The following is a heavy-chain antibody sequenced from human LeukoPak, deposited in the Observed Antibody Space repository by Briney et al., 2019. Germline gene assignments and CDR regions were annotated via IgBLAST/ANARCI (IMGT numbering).Heavy chain of an antibody. Sequence: SETLSLTCTVSGSSISPYYWSWIRQSPGKGLEWIGCIHYSGSTIYNPSLKSRVSISVDTSKNQFSLKLSSATAADTAVYYCAGPTSSGWHGDFDYWGQGTLVTVSS. CDR3: AGPTSSGWHGDFDY. CDR2: IHYSGST. CDR1: GSSISPYY. D-gene: IGHD6-19*01. V-gene: IGHV4-59*08. J-gene: IGHJ4*02.